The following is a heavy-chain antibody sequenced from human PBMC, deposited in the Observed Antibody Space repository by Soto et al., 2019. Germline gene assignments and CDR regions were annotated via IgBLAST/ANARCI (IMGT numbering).Heavy chain of an antibody. V-gene: IGHV4-59*01. J-gene: IGHJ5*02. CDR3: ARDLSSPGWFDP. CDR2: IYYSGST. CDR1: GGSISSYY. Sequence: SETLSLTCTVSGGSISSYYWSWIRQPPGKGLEWIGYIYYSGSTNYNPSLKSRVTISVDTSKNQFSLKLSSVTAADTAVYYCARDLSSPGWFDPWGQGTLVTVSS. D-gene: IGHD7-27*01.